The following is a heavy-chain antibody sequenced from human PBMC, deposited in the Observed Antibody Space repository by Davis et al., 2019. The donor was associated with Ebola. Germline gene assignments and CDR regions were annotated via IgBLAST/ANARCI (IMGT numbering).Heavy chain of an antibody. Sequence: PGGSLRLSCVASGFTFSSYEMNWVRQAPGKGLEWVSYISSSGRATYYADSVKGRFTIPRENAKHSLDLQMNSLRAEDTAAYYLARGSGYIEHSSFDSWGQGILVTVSS. CDR2: ISSSGRAT. D-gene: IGHD6-13*01. CDR1: GFTFSSYE. CDR3: ARGSGYIEHSSFDS. J-gene: IGHJ4*02. V-gene: IGHV3-48*03.